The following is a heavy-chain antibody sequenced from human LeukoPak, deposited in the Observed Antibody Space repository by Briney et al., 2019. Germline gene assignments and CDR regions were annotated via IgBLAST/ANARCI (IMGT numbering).Heavy chain of an antibody. V-gene: IGHV3-21*04. CDR3: AREVRANYYYYMDV. CDR2: ISSSSSYI. Sequence: GGSLRLSCAASGFTFSSYSMNLVRQAPGKGLEWVSSISSSSSYIYYADSVKGRFTISRDNSKNTLYLQMNSLRAEDTAVYYCAREVRANYYYYMDVWGKGTTVTVSS. J-gene: IGHJ6*03. CDR1: GFTFSSYS.